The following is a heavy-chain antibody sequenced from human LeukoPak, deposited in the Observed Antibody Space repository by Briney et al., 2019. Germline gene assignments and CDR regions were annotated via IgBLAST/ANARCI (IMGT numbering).Heavy chain of an antibody. D-gene: IGHD3-9*01. J-gene: IGHJ3*02. Sequence: GGSLRLSCAASGFTFSRYSMNWVRQAPGKGLEWVSSISISSNYIYYTDSVKGRFTMSRDNAKNSLYLQVNSLRAEDTAVYYCARAQIRYFDWLLSGAFDIWGLGTMVTVSS. CDR3: ARAQIRYFDWLLSGAFDI. V-gene: IGHV3-21*01. CDR1: GFTFSRYS. CDR2: ISISSNYI.